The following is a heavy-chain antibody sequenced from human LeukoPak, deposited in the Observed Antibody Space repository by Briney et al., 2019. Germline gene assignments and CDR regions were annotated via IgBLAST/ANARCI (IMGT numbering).Heavy chain of an antibody. CDR1: GFDFSSNW. D-gene: IGHD3-3*01. CDR2: IKGDGIST. Sequence: GGSLRLSCAASGFDFSSNWMHWVRHAPGQGLVWVSRIKGDGISTNYADSVKGRFTISRDIAKNTLYLQMNSLRAEDTGVYYCARDRAWNYFDYWGQGTLVTVSS. V-gene: IGHV3-74*01. J-gene: IGHJ4*02. CDR3: ARDRAWNYFDY.